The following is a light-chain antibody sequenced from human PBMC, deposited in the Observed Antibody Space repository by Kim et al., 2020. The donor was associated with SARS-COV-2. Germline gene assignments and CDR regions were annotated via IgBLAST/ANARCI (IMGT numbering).Light chain of an antibody. CDR3: SSYTSSSTKV. CDR1: GSDVGVYNY. J-gene: IGLJ1*01. V-gene: IGLV2-14*03. CDR2: DVS. Sequence: GQSITISCTGTGSDVGVYNYVSWYQQHPGKAPKLMIYDVSNRPSGVSNRFSGSKSGNTATLTISGLQAEDEADYYCSSYTSSSTKVFGTGTKVTVL.